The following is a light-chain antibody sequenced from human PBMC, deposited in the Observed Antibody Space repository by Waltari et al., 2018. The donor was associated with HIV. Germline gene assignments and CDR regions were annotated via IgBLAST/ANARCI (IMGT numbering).Light chain of an antibody. V-gene: IGKV1-39*01. CDR3: QQSYSTPWT. CDR2: AAS. CDR1: QSISNY. J-gene: IGKJ1*01. Sequence: VGDRVTITCRASQSISNYLNWYQQKPGKAPNLLIYAASNLQSGVPSRFSGSGSGTDFTLTISSLQPEDFATYYCQQSYSTPWTFGQGTKVEIK.